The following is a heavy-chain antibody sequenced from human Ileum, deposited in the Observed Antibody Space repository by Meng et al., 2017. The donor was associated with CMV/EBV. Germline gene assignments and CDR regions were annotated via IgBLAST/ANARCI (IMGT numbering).Heavy chain of an antibody. D-gene: IGHD3-10*01. Sequence: GESLKISCTASGFTFGDYAMSWVRQAPGKGLEWVGFIRRKTFGETTDFDASVRGRFTISRDDSKSIAYLQMNNLKTEDTAVYYCTRDSSGDYPLKWFDPWGQGTLVTVSS. CDR2: IRRKTFGETT. V-gene: IGHV3-49*04. J-gene: IGHJ5*02. CDR3: TRDSSGDYPLKWFDP. CDR1: GFTFGDYA.